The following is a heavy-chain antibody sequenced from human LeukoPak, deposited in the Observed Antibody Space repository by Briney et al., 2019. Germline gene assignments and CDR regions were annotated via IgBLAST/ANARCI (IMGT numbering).Heavy chain of an antibody. D-gene: IGHD3-22*01. CDR2: IIPILGIA. V-gene: IGHV1-69*04. Sequence: GASVKVSCKASGGTFSSYAISWVRQAPGQGLEWMGRIIPILGIANYAQKFQGRVTTTADKSTSTAYMELSSLRSEDTAVYYCARAYYYDSSGYYYNAFDIWGQGTMVTVSS. CDR1: GGTFSSYA. CDR3: ARAYYYDSSGYYYNAFDI. J-gene: IGHJ3*02.